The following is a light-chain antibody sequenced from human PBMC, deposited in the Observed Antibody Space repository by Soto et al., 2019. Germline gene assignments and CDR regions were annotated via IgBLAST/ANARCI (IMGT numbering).Light chain of an antibody. Sequence: DIQMSQSPSSLSASIGDRITITCRASQSISTYLNWYQQKPGKAPRLLIYGASTLQNGVPSRFSGSGSATDYTLTISSLQPEDFATYSCQQSFITPPLTFGGGTTVEMK. CDR2: GAS. CDR3: QQSFITPPLT. V-gene: IGKV1-39*01. J-gene: IGKJ4*01. CDR1: QSISTY.